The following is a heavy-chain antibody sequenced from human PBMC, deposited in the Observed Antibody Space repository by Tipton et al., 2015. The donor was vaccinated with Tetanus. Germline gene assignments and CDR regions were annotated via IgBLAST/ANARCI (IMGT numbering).Heavy chain of an antibody. CDR2: ITYSSSYI. V-gene: IGHV3-21*01. D-gene: IGHD6-6*01. CDR1: GFTFSDYS. J-gene: IGHJ6*02. CDR3: AREYSSSSYYYGMDV. Sequence: SLRLSCAASGFTFSDYSMNWVRQAPGKGLEWVSSITYSSSYIYYADSVRGRFSISRDNAKNSVYLQMSSLRADDTGVYYCAREYSSSSYYYGMDVWGQGTTVTVSS.